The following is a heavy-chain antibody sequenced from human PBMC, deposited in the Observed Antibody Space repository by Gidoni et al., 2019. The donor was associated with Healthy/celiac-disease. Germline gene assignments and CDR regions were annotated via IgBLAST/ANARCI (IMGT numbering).Heavy chain of an antibody. D-gene: IGHD3-22*01. V-gene: IGHV4-39*01. CDR2: IYYSGST. CDR3: AKIVAGLFDY. Sequence: QLQLQESGPGLVKPSETLSLTRTVSGGSISSSSYYWGWIRQPPGKGLEWIGSIYYSGSTYYNPSLKSRVTISVDTSKNQFSLKLSSVTAADTAVYYCAKIVAGLFDYWGQGTLVTVSS. CDR1: GGSISSSSYY. J-gene: IGHJ4*02.